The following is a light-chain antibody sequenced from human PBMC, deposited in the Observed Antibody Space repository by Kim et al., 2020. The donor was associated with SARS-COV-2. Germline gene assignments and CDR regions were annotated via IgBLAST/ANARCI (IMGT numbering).Light chain of an antibody. CDR3: NSRESGVNHVI. V-gene: IGLV3-19*01. J-gene: IGLJ2*01. CDR1: SIRSEY. Sequence: GQTVRRTCQGDSIRSEYATGDQQKPGQPPVLVIYDKNNRPSGIPGRFSGSYSGNTAVWTITGAQEGDDAVYHCNSRESGVNHVIFGGGTQLTVL. CDR2: DKN.